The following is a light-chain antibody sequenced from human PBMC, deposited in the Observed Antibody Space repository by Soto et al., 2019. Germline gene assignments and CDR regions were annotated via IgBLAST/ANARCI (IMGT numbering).Light chain of an antibody. CDR2: LSS. Sequence: DSVITQHTLSLPVTPGEPASISYSSIQSLLHSNGYTYLDWYLQKPGQSPQLLIYLSSNRASGVPDRFSGSGSGTDFTLKISIVEAADVGVKYGMQALQGLTTGQGTRLEIK. V-gene: IGKV2-28*01. J-gene: IGKJ5*01. CDR1: QSLLHSNGYTY. CDR3: MQALQGLT.